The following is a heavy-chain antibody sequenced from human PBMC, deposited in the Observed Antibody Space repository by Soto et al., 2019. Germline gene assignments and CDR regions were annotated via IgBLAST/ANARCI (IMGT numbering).Heavy chain of an antibody. CDR1: GYTFTSYG. Sequence: QVQLVQSGAEVKNPGASVKVSCKASGYTFTSYGISWVRQAPGQGFEWMGRISADNGNTNSAQKFQGRVSMTRDTSTSTAYMELRSLRSDDTAVYYCARQPYSSGSPRGRELDYWGQGTLVTVSS. CDR2: ISADNGNT. D-gene: IGHD6-19*01. V-gene: IGHV1-18*01. J-gene: IGHJ4*02. CDR3: ARQPYSSGSPRGRELDY.